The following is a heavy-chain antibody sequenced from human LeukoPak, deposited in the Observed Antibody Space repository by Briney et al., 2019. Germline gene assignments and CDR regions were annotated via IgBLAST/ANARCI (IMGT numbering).Heavy chain of an antibody. CDR3: ARGLSKWELQDFDY. Sequence: ASVKVSCKASGYTFSIYYIHWVRQAPGQGLEWMGMINPSGGSTSYAQKFQGRVTMTRDTSTSTVYMDLSSLRSEDTAVYYCARGLSKWELQDFDYWGQGTLVTVSS. CDR1: GYTFSIYY. J-gene: IGHJ4*02. D-gene: IGHD1-26*01. CDR2: INPSGGST. V-gene: IGHV1-46*01.